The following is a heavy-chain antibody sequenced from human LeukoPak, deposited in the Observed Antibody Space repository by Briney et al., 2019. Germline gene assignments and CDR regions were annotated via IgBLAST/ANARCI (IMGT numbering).Heavy chain of an antibody. V-gene: IGHV3-20*04. J-gene: IGHJ4*02. CDR2: INWNGAST. Sequence: GGSLRLSCAASGFSFGTYGMSWVRQVPGKGLEWVSGINWNGASTVYADSVKGRFTISRDNAKNSLYLQMNSLRAEDTALYYCARGPSGWCYFEDWGQGTLVTVSS. CDR1: GFSFGTYG. CDR3: ARGPSGWCYFED. D-gene: IGHD6-19*01.